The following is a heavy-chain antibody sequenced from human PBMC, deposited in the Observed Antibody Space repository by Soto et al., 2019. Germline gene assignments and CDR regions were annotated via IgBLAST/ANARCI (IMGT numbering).Heavy chain of an antibody. CDR1: GGSISSYY. CDR3: AREATTGDAFDI. CDR2: IYYSGST. J-gene: IGHJ3*02. D-gene: IGHD1-26*01. Sequence: SETLSLTCTVSGGSISSYYWSWIRQPPGKGLEWIGYIYYSGSTNYNPSPKSRVTISVDTSKNQFSLKLSSVTAADTAVYYCAREATTGDAFDIWGQGTMVTVSS. V-gene: IGHV4-59*01.